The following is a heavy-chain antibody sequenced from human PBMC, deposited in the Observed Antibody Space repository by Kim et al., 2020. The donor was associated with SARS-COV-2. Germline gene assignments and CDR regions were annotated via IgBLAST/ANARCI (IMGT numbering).Heavy chain of an antibody. CDR3: ARDRGYSGDDRHDI. J-gene: IGHJ3*02. CDR1: GFTFSSYS. Sequence: GGSLRLSCAASGFTFSSYSMNWVRQAPGKGLEWVSSISSSSSYIYYADSVKGRFTISRDNAKNSLYLQMNSLRAEDTAVYYCARDRGYSGDDRHDIWGQGTMVTVSS. D-gene: IGHD5-12*01. V-gene: IGHV3-21*01. CDR2: ISSSSSYI.